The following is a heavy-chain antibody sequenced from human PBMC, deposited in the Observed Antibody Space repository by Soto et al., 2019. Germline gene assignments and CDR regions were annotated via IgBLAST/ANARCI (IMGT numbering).Heavy chain of an antibody. CDR3: ARSDTAMVSFDY. CDR1: GGSISSGGYY. V-gene: IGHV4-31*03. CDR2: IYYSGST. D-gene: IGHD5-18*01. J-gene: IGHJ4*02. Sequence: QVQLQESGPGLVKPSQTLSLTCTVSGGSISSGGYYWSWIRQHPGKGLEWIGYIYYSGSTYYNPSLKSRXXIXVXXSKIQFSLKLRSVTAADTAVYYCARSDTAMVSFDYWGQGTLVTVSS.